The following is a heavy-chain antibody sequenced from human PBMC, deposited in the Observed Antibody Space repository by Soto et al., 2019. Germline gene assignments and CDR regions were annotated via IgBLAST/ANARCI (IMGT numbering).Heavy chain of an antibody. Sequence: QVQLQESGPGLVKPSETLSLTCTVSGGSVSSGSYYWSWIRQPPGKGLEWIGYTYYSGSTNYNPSLKSRVTISVDRSKIQFSRKLSSLTAAETAVYYCARYTIAARRYFDYWGQGTLVTVSS. CDR1: GGSVSSGSYY. CDR2: TYYSGST. D-gene: IGHD6-6*01. CDR3: ARYTIAARRYFDY. J-gene: IGHJ4*02. V-gene: IGHV4-61*01.